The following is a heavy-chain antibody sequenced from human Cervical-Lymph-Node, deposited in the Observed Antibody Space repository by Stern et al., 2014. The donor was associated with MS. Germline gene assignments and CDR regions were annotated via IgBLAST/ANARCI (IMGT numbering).Heavy chain of an antibody. Sequence: EVQLVESGGGLVKPGGSVRVSCAASGFTFSSYWMSWVRQAPGKGLEWVASIKQDGSEKYYVESVKGRLNISRDNARKSLYLDMNSMRAEDTAVYYCARGIDVRSWGQGTLVTVSS. J-gene: IGHJ5*02. CDR3: ARGIDVRS. CDR1: GFTFSSYW. D-gene: IGHD5-24*01. V-gene: IGHV3-7*01. CDR2: IKQDGSEK.